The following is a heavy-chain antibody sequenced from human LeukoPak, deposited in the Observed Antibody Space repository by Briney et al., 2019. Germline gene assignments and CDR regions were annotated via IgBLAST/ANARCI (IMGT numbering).Heavy chain of an antibody. CDR1: GFTFSSYA. CDR2: ISGSGGST. D-gene: IGHD4-17*01. CDR3: AKDQAVTTSGAFDI. V-gene: IGHV3-23*01. J-gene: IGHJ3*02. Sequence: GGSLRLSCAASGFTFSSYAMSWVRQAPGKGLEWVSAISGSGGSTYYADSVKGRFTTSRDNSKNTLYLQMKSLRAEDTAVYYCAKDQAVTTSGAFDIWAQGTMVTVSS.